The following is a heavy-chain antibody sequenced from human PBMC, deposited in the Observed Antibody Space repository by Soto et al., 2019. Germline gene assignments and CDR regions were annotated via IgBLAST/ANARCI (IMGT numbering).Heavy chain of an antibody. J-gene: IGHJ6*02. CDR3: AHSPSITSFGVVNGDYYGMDV. Sequence: QITLKESGPTLVKPTQTLTLTCTFSGFSLSTSGVGVGWIRQPPGKALEWLALIYGDDDKRYSPSLKSRLTITKDTPKTQVVLTMTNMDPVDTATYYCAHSPSITSFGVVNGDYYGMDVWGQGTTVTVSS. CDR1: GFSLSTSGVG. D-gene: IGHD3-3*01. V-gene: IGHV2-5*02. CDR2: IYGDDDK.